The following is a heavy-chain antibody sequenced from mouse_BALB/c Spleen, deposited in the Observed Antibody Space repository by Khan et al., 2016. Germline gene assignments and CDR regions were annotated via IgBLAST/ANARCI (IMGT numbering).Heavy chain of an antibody. J-gene: IGHJ2*01. Sequence: VQLQESGAELAKPGASVKMSCKASGYTFTSYWMHWVKQRPGQGLEWIGYINPSTGYTESNQKFKEKATLTADKSSSTASTQLSSLTSEASAVFYSASYGRSYGYWGQGTTLAVVS. D-gene: IGHD1-1*01. V-gene: IGHV1-7*01. CDR1: GYTFTSYW. CDR3: ASYGRSYGY. CDR2: INPSTGYT.